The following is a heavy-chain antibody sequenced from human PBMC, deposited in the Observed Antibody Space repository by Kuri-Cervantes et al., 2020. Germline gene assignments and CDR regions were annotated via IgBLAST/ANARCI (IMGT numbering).Heavy chain of an antibody. J-gene: IGHJ5*02. Sequence: GESLKISCAASGFPFSSYWMSWVRQAPGKGLEWVANIKQDGSEQYYVDSVKGRFTVSRDNAKNSLYLQMNSLRAEDTAVYYCARGGLYYYDSSGPAGWFDPWGQGTLVTVSS. V-gene: IGHV3-7*01. D-gene: IGHD3-22*01. CDR1: GFPFSSYW. CDR3: ARGGLYYYDSSGPAGWFDP. CDR2: IKQDGSEQ.